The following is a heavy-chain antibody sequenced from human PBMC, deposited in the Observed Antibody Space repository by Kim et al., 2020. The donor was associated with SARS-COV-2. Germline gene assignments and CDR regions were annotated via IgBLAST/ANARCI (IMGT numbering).Heavy chain of an antibody. CDR2: IIPIFGTA. V-gene: IGHV1-69*13. CDR1: GGTFSSYA. J-gene: IGHJ3*02. D-gene: IGHD6-19*01. Sequence: SVKVSCKASGGTFSSYAISWVRQAPGQGLEWMGGIIPIFGTANYAQKFQGRVTITADESTSTAYMELSSLRSEDTAVYYCARVWLEQWLAGGAFDIWGQGTMVTVSS. CDR3: ARVWLEQWLAGGAFDI.